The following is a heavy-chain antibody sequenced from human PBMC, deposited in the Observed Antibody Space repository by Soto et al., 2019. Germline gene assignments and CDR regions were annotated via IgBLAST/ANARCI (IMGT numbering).Heavy chain of an antibody. CDR1: GGTFSSYT. Sequence: QVQLVQSGAEVKKPGSSVKVSCKASGGTFSSYTISWVRQAPGQGLEWMGRIIPILGIANYAQKFQGRVTXTADKSTSTAYMELSSLRAEDTAVYYCASRIYGMDVWGQGTTVTVSS. CDR2: IIPILGIA. V-gene: IGHV1-69*02. J-gene: IGHJ6*02. CDR3: ASRIYGMDV.